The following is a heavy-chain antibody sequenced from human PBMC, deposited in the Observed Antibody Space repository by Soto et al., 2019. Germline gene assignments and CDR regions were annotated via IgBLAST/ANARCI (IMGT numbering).Heavy chain of an antibody. Sequence: QVQLVESGGGVVQPGRSLRLSCAASGFTFSSYGMHWVRQAPGQGLEWVAVISYDGSNKYYADSVKGRFTISRDNSKNTLYLQMNSLGAEDTAVYYCAKDAPYRGSGYQEYFQHWGQGTLVTVSS. CDR3: AKDAPYRGSGYQEYFQH. V-gene: IGHV3-30*18. CDR2: ISYDGSNK. J-gene: IGHJ1*01. CDR1: GFTFSSYG. D-gene: IGHD3-22*01.